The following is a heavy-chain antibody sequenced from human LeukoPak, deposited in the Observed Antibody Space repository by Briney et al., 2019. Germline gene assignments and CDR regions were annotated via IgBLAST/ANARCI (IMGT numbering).Heavy chain of an antibody. CDR3: ARSGVLRYFGNS. D-gene: IGHD3-9*01. Sequence: GGSLRLSCAASGFTVSSNYMSGVRQVPGKGLEWVSVIYSGGSTYYADPVKGRFHISRDISKNTVYLQMNSLRSEDTAVYYCARSGVLRYFGNSWGQGTLVTVSS. V-gene: IGHV3-66*01. J-gene: IGHJ4*02. CDR2: IYSGGST. CDR1: GFTVSSNY.